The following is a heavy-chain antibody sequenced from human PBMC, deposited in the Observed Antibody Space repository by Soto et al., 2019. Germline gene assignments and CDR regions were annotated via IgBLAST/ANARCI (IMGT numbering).Heavy chain of an antibody. Sequence: GASVKVSCKASGGTFSSYAISWVRQAPGQGLEWMGGIIPIFGTANYAQKFQGRVTITEDESTSTAYMELRSLRSEDKAVYYCANRTNYYGSGSYSDAFAIWRQGTMVTVSS. CDR1: GGTFSSYA. CDR3: ANRTNYYGSGSYSDAFAI. CDR2: IIPIFGTA. J-gene: IGHJ3*02. D-gene: IGHD3-10*01. V-gene: IGHV1-69*13.